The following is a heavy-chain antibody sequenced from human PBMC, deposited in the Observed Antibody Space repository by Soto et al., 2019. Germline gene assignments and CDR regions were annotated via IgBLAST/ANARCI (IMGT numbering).Heavy chain of an antibody. D-gene: IGHD4-4*01. CDR3: AKYRESYSGWFES. V-gene: IGHV3-9*01. CDR1: GFTFDDFA. J-gene: IGHJ5*01. Sequence: EVQLVESGGGLVQPGRSLRLSCAASGFTFDDFAMHWVRQAPGKGLEWVSSISWNSGSIGYADSVKGRFTISRDNAKNSLYLQMNSLRVEDTALYYCAKYRESYSGWFESWGQGILVSVSS. CDR2: ISWNSGSI.